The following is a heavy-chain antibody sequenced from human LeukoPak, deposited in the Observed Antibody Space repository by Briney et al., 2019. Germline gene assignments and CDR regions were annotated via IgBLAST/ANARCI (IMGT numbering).Heavy chain of an antibody. CDR3: ARVRYGELDV. V-gene: IGHV3-66*01. CDR2: IYSGGST. Sequence: GGSLRLSCEASGFTVSSNYMSWVRQAPGKGLEWVSVIYSGGSTYSADSVKGRFTISRDNSKNTLFLQMNSLRAEDTAVYYCARVRYGELDVWGQGTTVTISS. CDR1: GFTVSSNY. D-gene: IGHD4-17*01. J-gene: IGHJ6*02.